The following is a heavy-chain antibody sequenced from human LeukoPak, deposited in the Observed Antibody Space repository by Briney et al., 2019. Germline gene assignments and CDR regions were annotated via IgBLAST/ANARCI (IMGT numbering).Heavy chain of an antibody. D-gene: IGHD3-3*01. J-gene: IGHJ6*02. CDR1: GYTFTSYG. Sequence: GASVKVSCKASGYTFTSYGISWVRQAPGQGLEWMGWISAYNGNTNYAQKFQGRVTMTRNTSISTAYMEPSSLRSEDTAVYYCARDHYDFWSGYYSYGMDVWGQGTTVTVSS. V-gene: IGHV1-18*01. CDR2: ISAYNGNT. CDR3: ARDHYDFWSGYYSYGMDV.